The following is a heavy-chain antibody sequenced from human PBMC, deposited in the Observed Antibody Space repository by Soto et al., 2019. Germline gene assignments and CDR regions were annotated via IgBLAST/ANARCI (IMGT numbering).Heavy chain of an antibody. CDR1: GGSFSGHY. CDR2: MFYRGSGGI. Sequence: SGTLSLTCSLSGGSFSGHYWAWIRQSPGQGLEWLAHMFYRGSGGITTCPSLKSRVSFSVVTSTNHISLRLTSVTAAVTAVDYCARAFYDPSAAGGAFDLWGPGPMVTASS. J-gene: IGHJ3*01. CDR3: ARAFYDPSAAGGAFDL. D-gene: IGHD3-22*01. V-gene: IGHV4-59*11.